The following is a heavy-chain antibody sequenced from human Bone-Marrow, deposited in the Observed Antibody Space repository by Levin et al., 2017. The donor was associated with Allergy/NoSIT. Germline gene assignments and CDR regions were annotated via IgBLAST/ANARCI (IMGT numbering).Heavy chain of an antibody. CDR2: ISYDGSNK. Sequence: GGSLRLSCAASGFTFSSYGMHWVRQAPGKGLEWVAVISYDGSNKYYADSVKGRFTISRDNSKNTLYLQMNSLRAEDTAVYYCAKDYDFWSGYYSTGGYYDYGMDVWGQGTTVTVSS. J-gene: IGHJ6*02. CDR1: GFTFSSYG. CDR3: AKDYDFWSGYYSTGGYYDYGMDV. V-gene: IGHV3-30*18. D-gene: IGHD3-3*01.